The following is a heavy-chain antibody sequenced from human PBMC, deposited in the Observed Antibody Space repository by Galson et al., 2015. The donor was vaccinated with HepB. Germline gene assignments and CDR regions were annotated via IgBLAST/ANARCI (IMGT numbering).Heavy chain of an antibody. Sequence: SVKVSCKASGGTFSSYAISWVRQAPGQGLEWMGGIIPILGTANYAQKFQGRVTITADESTSTAYMELSSLRSEDTAVYYCARGDPITSPGDYWGQGTLVTVSS. CDR2: IIPILGTA. CDR1: GGTFSSYA. J-gene: IGHJ4*02. V-gene: IGHV1-69*13. D-gene: IGHD5-24*01. CDR3: ARGDPITSPGDY.